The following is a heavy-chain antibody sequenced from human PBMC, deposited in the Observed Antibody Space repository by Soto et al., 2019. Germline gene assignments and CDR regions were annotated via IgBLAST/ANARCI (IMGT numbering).Heavy chain of an antibody. CDR1: GGSISSGDYY. CDR2: IYYSGST. J-gene: IGHJ4*02. CDR3: ARGEIQVPMGQ. D-gene: IGHD3-10*01. V-gene: IGHV4-30-4*01. Sequence: PSETLSLTCTVSGGSISSGDYYWSWIRQPPGKGLEWIGYIYYSGSTYYNPSLKSRVTMSVDTSKNQFSLKLPSVTAVDTAVYYCARGEIQVPMGQWGQAPLAPVAS.